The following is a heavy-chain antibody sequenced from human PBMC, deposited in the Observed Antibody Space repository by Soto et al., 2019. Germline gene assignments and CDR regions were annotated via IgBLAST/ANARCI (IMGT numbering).Heavy chain of an antibody. CDR3: AREVSTITTTYIDY. D-gene: IGHD4-4*01. Sequence: EVQVMESGGGLVQPGGSLRLSCAASGFTFSSYWMTWVRQAPGKGLEWVANIRQDGSDKYYVDSVRGRFTISRDNAKNSLYLQMNTLRAEDTAVYYCAREVSTITTTYIDYWGQWTLVTVSA. CDR2: IRQDGSDK. V-gene: IGHV3-7*04. J-gene: IGHJ4*02. CDR1: GFTFSSYW.